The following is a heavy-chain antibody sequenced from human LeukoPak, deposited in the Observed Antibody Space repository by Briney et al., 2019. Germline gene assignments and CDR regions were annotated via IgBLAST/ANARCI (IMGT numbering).Heavy chain of an antibody. CDR2: IYTSGST. Sequence: SETLSLTCTVSGGSISSGSYYWSWIRQPAGKGLEWIGRIYTSGSTNYNPSLKSRVTISVDTSKNQFSLKLSSVTAADTAVYYCARANTVGATTNAWFDPWAREPWSPSPQ. CDR1: GGSISSGSYY. CDR3: ARANTVGATTNAWFDP. D-gene: IGHD1-26*01. J-gene: IGHJ5*02. V-gene: IGHV4-61*02.